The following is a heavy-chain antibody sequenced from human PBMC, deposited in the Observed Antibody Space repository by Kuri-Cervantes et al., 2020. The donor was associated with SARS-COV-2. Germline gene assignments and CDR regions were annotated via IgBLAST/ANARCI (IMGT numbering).Heavy chain of an antibody. CDR1: GGSISGYY. CDR2: AYSSGGT. Sequence: GSLRLSCTSSGGSISGYYWSWIRQSAGKGLEFIGRAYSSGGTNYNPSLESRVTMSIDTAKNQVSLRLTSVTAADTAVYYCARGILGDDSVHYGMDVWGQGTSVTVSS. CDR3: ARGILGDDSVHYGMDV. J-gene: IGHJ6*02. D-gene: IGHD3-16*01. V-gene: IGHV4-4*07.